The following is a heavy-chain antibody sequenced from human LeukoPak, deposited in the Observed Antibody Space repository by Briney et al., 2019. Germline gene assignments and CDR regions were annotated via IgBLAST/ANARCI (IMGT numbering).Heavy chain of an antibody. D-gene: IGHD5-18*01. CDR1: GGSISSYY. CDR2: IYYSGST. J-gene: IGHJ4*02. Sequence: SETLSLTCTVPGGSISSYYWSWIRQPPGKGLEWIGYIYYSGSTNYNPSLKSRVTISVDTSKNQFSLKLSSVTAADTAVYYCAKRGYSCGYLDYWGQGTLVTVSS. CDR3: AKRGYSCGYLDY. V-gene: IGHV4-59*01.